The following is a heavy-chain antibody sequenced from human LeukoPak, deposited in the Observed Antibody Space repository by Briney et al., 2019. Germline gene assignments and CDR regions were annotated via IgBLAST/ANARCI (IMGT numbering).Heavy chain of an antibody. D-gene: IGHD1-1*01. CDR3: AKSPLTTATGTGRAFDI. Sequence: GGSLRLSCAASGFTFSSYAMSWVRQAPGKGLEWVSAISDSGDNTYYADSVKGRFTISRDNSKNTLYLQMNSLRAEDTAVYYCAKSPLTTATGTGRAFDIWGQGTMVTVSA. CDR1: GFTFSSYA. V-gene: IGHV3-23*01. J-gene: IGHJ3*02. CDR2: ISDSGDNT.